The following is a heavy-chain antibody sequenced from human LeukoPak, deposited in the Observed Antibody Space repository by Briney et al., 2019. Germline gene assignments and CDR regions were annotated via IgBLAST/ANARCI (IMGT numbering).Heavy chain of an antibody. J-gene: IGHJ4*02. D-gene: IGHD4-17*01. Sequence: SETLSLTCTVSGGSISSYYWSWIRQPPGKGLEWIGYIYYSGSTNYNPSLKSRVTISVDTSKDQFSLKLSSVTAADTAVYYCAREDHDYGDFSFFDYWGQGTLVTVSS. CDR3: AREDHDYGDFSFFDY. CDR2: IYYSGST. V-gene: IGHV4-59*01. CDR1: GGSISSYY.